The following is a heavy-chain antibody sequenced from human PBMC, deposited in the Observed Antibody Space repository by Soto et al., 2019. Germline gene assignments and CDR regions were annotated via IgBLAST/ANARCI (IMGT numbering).Heavy chain of an antibody. CDR2: IFHSGST. CDR1: GGSISGYY. CDR3: AKVRGYDSGWRYFDY. D-gene: IGHD5-18*01. J-gene: IGHJ4*02. V-gene: IGHV4-59*01. Sequence: SETLSLTCNVSGGSISGYYWSWIRQAPGKGLQWIGYIFHSGSTSYNPSLRSRVTISVDTSKNQFSLKVNSVTAADTAVYYCAKVRGYDSGWRYFDYWGQGTLVTVSS.